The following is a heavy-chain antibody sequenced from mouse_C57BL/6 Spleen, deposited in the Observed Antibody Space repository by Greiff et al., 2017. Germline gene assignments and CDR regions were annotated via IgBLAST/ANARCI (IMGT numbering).Heavy chain of an antibody. V-gene: IGHV1-50*01. J-gene: IGHJ2*01. D-gene: IGHD1-1*01. Sequence: QVQLQQPGAELVKPGASVKLSCKASGYTFTSYWMQWVKQRPGQGLEWIGEIDPSDSYTNYNQKFKGKATLTVDTSSSTAYMQLSSLTSEDSAVYYCARSNYGSSWVYYFDYWGQGTTLTVSS. CDR3: ARSNYGSSWVYYFDY. CDR1: GYTFTSYW. CDR2: IDPSDSYT.